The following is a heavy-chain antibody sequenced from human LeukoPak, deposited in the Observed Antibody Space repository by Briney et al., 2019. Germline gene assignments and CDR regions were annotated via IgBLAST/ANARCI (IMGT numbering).Heavy chain of an antibody. CDR2: ISYDGSNK. CDR1: GFTFSSYA. V-gene: IGHV3-30*01. CDR3: ARGPPGY. J-gene: IGHJ4*02. Sequence: GGSLRLSCAASGFTFSSYAMHWVRQAPGKGLEWVAVISYDGSNKYYADSVKGRFTISRDNSKNTLYLQMNSLRAEDTAVCYCARGPPGYWGQGTLVTVSP.